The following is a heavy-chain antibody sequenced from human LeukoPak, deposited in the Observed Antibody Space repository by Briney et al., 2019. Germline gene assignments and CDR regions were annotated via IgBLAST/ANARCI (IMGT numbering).Heavy chain of an antibody. J-gene: IGHJ4*02. CDR2: IKPDGTEK. Sequence: GGSLRLSCAASGFVFSNYWMSWVRQAPGKGLEWVANIKPDGTEKYYVDSLKGRFTISRDNTKNSLYLQMSSLRVEDTVVYYCARGGNASWDYWGQGALVTVSS. CDR3: ARGGNASWDY. V-gene: IGHV3-7*01. CDR1: GFVFSNYW.